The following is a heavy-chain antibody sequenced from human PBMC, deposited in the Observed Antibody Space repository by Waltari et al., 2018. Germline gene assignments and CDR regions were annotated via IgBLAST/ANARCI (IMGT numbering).Heavy chain of an antibody. J-gene: IGHJ4*02. CDR1: GCSFRRYG. D-gene: IGHD3-3*01. Sequence: EVQLVESGGGLVQPGGSVRLSCAASGCSFRRYGMSGVGRAPGRGRGLEWVANIKQDGSEKYYVDSVKGRFTISRDNAKNSLYLQMNSLRAEDTAVYYCARDGFSRYYDFWSGYYIGYFDYWGQGTLVTVSS. V-gene: IGHV3-7*01. CDR3: ARDGFSRYYDFWSGYYIGYFDY. CDR2: IKQDGSEK.